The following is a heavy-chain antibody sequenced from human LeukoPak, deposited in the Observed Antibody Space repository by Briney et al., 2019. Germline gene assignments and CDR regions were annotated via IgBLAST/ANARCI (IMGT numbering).Heavy chain of an antibody. CDR1: GFTFSSYA. Sequence: PGGSLRLSCAASGFTFSSYAMSWVRQAPGKGLEWVSTISGSGGSTYYADSVKGRFTISRDNSKNTLYLQMNTLRAEDTAVYYCGRAVSTGTVDYWGQGTLVTVSS. V-gene: IGHV3-23*01. J-gene: IGHJ4*02. D-gene: IGHD1-1*01. CDR2: ISGSGGST. CDR3: GRAVSTGTVDY.